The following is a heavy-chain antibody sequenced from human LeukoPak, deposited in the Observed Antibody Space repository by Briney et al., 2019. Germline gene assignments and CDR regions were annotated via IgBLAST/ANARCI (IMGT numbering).Heavy chain of an antibody. CDR2: ISSSSTYI. J-gene: IGHJ4*02. CDR1: GFTLSSYS. D-gene: IGHD3-22*01. V-gene: IGHV3-21*01. Sequence: GGSLRLSWEASGFTLSSYSMNWVRQAPGRGLEWVSSISSSSTYIHYADSVKGRFTISRDNAKNSLYLQMKSLRAEDTAVYYCARDNDVGVIAVVDFDYWGQGTLVTVSS. CDR3: ARDNDVGVIAVVDFDY.